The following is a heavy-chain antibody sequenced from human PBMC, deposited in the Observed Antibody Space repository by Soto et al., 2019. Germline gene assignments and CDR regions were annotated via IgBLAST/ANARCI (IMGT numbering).Heavy chain of an antibody. V-gene: IGHV1-18*01. Sequence: GASVKVSCKASGYTFTSYGISWVRQAPGQGLEWMGWISAYNGNTNYAQKPQGRVTMTTDTSTSTAYMELRSLRSDDTAVYYCARDIAPLILTGLHAFDIWGQGTMVTVSS. CDR3: ARDIAPLILTGLHAFDI. CDR1: GYTFTSYG. J-gene: IGHJ3*02. D-gene: IGHD3-9*01. CDR2: ISAYNGNT.